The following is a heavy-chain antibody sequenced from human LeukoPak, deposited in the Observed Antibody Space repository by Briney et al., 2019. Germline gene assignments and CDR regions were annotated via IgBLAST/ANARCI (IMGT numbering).Heavy chain of an antibody. CDR1: GFTFSSYA. Sequence: PGGSLRLSCAASGFTFSSYAMSWVRQAPGKGLEWVSAIIGSGDSTYYADSVKGRFTISRDNSKNTLYLQMNSLRAEDTAVYYCARDARDGYGGNPFDYWGQGTLVTVSS. V-gene: IGHV3-23*01. D-gene: IGHD4-23*01. CDR3: ARDARDGYGGNPFDY. CDR2: IIGSGDST. J-gene: IGHJ4*02.